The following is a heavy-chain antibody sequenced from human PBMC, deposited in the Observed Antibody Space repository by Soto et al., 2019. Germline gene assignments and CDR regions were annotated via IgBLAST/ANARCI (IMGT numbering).Heavy chain of an antibody. CDR1: GGSFTDYY. D-gene: IGHD3-16*02. V-gene: IGHV4-34*01. CDR2: INHSGST. Sequence: QVQLQQWGAGLLKPSETLSLTCAVYGGSFTDYYWTRIRQPPGKGLEWIGEINHSGSTNCKPSRKTHVTLSLDTTNTQSTVKVTSVTAADTAGYFSARVRARLLSHAFDFWGQGTLVSDSS. J-gene: IGHJ3*01. CDR3: ARVRARLLSHAFDF.